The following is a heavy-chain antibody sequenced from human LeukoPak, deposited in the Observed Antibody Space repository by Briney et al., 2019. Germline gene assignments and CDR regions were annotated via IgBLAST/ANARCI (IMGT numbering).Heavy chain of an antibody. D-gene: IGHD2-15*01. CDR2: INSDGSDT. Sequence: PGGSLRLSCAASGFTFSSYWMHWVRQSPGKGLVWLSRINSDGSDTAYADSVKGRFTISRDNSKNTLYLQMNSLRAEDTAVYYCARSVVSSTWGQGTLVTVSS. CDR3: ARSVVSST. V-gene: IGHV3-74*01. J-gene: IGHJ5*02. CDR1: GFTFSSYW.